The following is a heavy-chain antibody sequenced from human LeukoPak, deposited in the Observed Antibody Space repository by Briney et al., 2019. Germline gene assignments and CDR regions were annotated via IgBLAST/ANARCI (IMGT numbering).Heavy chain of an antibody. J-gene: IGHJ5*02. D-gene: IGHD1-1*01. CDR3: XXDRGTTGTTAWFDP. V-gene: IGHV1-69*13. CDR2: IIPIFGTA. Sequence: SVKVSCKASXGXXXXYAISXXXXXPGRGLEWMGGIIPIFGTANXAKXFQGRVTITADESTSTAYMELSSLRSEDTAVYYCXXDRGTTGTTAWFDPWGQGTLVTVSS. CDR1: XGXXXXYA.